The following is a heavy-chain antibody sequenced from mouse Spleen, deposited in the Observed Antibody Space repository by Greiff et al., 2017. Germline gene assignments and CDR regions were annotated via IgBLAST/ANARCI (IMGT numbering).Heavy chain of an antibody. CDR2: IDPENGDT. CDR1: GFNIKDDY. D-gene: IGHD2-12*01. V-gene: IGHV14-4*01. J-gene: IGHJ3*01. Sequence: EVKLQESGAELVRPGASVKLSCTASGFNIKDDYMHWVKQRPEQGLEWIGWIDPENGDTEYASKFQGKATITADTSSNTAYLQLSSLTSEDTAVYYCTTGSYYSYDVAWFAYWGQGTLVTVSA. CDR3: TTGSYYSYDVAWFAY.